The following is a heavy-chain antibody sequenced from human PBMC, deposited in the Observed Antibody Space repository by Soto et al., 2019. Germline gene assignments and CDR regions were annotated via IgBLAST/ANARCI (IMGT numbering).Heavy chain of an antibody. D-gene: IGHD7-27*01. CDR1: GDSVTSGSYY. CDR3: AREWGLLPYYVMNV. V-gene: IGHV4-61*03. Sequence: SETLSLTCIVSGDSVTSGSYYWTWLRQPPGKGLEWIGYISYTGRTKYNPSLQSRVTISVDTSKNDFSLNLSSVTAADAAVYFCAREWGLLPYYVMNVWGHGTAVTVSS. J-gene: IGHJ6*02. CDR2: ISYTGRT.